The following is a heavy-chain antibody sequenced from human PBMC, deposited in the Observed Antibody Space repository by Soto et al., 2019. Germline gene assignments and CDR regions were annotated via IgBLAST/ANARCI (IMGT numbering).Heavy chain of an antibody. D-gene: IGHD7-27*01. CDR1: GDSVTSGSYY. CDR3: AREWGLLPYYVMNV. V-gene: IGHV4-61*03. Sequence: SETLSLTCIVSGDSVTSGSYYWTWLRQPPGKGLEWIGYISYTGRTKYNPSLQSRVTISVDTSKNDFSLNLSSVTAADAAVYFCAREWGLLPYYVMNVWGHGTAVTVSS. J-gene: IGHJ6*02. CDR2: ISYTGRT.